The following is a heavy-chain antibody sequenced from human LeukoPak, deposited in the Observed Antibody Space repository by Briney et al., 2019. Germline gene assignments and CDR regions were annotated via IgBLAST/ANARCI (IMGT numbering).Heavy chain of an antibody. V-gene: IGHV3-23*01. CDR1: GFTFSSYA. J-gene: IGHJ4*02. D-gene: IGHD2-2*01. Sequence: GGSLRLSCAASGFTFSSYAMHWVRQAPGKGLEWVSAISGSGGSTYYADSVKGRFTISRDNSKNTLYLQMNSLRAEDTAVYYCAKDSCSSTSCPVDYWGQGTLVTVSS. CDR3: AKDSCSSTSCPVDY. CDR2: ISGSGGST.